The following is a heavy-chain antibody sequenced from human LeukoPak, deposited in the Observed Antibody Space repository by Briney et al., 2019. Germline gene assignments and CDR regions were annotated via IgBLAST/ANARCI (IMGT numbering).Heavy chain of an antibody. V-gene: IGHV3-74*01. Sequence: GGSLRLSCAAPGFTSSSYWMHWVRQAPGKGLVWVSRINSDGSSTSYADSVKGRFTISRDNAKNTLYLQMNSLRAEDTAVYYCRAVADYFDYWGQGTLVTVSS. J-gene: IGHJ4*02. CDR1: GFTSSSYW. D-gene: IGHD6-19*01. CDR2: INSDGSST. CDR3: RAVADYFDY.